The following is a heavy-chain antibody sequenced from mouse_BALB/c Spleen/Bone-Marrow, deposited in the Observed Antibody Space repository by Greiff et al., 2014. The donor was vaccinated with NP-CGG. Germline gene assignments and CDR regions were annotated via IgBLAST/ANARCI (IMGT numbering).Heavy chain of an antibody. Sequence: VQLQQSGAELVRSGASVKLSCTASGFNIKDYYMHWVKQRPEQGLEWIGWIDPENGDTEYAQKFQGKATMTADTSSNTAYLQLSSLTSEDTAVYYCNGGYYEAWFAYWGQGTLVTVSA. D-gene: IGHD2-3*01. V-gene: IGHV14-4*02. J-gene: IGHJ3*01. CDR1: GFNIKDYY. CDR2: IDPENGDT. CDR3: NGGYYEAWFAY.